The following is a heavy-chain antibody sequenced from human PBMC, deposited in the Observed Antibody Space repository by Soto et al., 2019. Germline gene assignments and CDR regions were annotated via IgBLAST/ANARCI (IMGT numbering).Heavy chain of an antibody. CDR1: GGSISSYY. J-gene: IGHJ4*02. CDR2: IYYSGST. V-gene: IGHV4-59*05. CDR3: ARNRVTQSDY. D-gene: IGHD2-21*02. Sequence: SETLSLTCTVSGGSISSYYWSWIRQPPGKGLEWIGSIYYSGSTYYNPSLKSRVTISVDTSKNQFSLKLSSVTAADTAVYYCARNRVTQSDYWGQGTLVTVSS.